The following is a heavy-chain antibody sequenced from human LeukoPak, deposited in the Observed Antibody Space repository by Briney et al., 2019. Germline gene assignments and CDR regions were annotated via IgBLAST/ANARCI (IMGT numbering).Heavy chain of an antibody. CDR2: ISGSGGST. V-gene: IGHV3-23*01. CDR1: GFTFTSYA. D-gene: IGHD6-13*01. CDR3: APEPYSSSWSLFDY. J-gene: IGHJ4*02. Sequence: GGSLRLSCAASGFTFTSYAMSWVRQAPGKGLEWVSAISGSGGSTYYADSVKGRFTISRDNSKDTLYLQMNSLRAEDTAIYYCAPEPYSSSWSLFDYWGQRTLVTVSS.